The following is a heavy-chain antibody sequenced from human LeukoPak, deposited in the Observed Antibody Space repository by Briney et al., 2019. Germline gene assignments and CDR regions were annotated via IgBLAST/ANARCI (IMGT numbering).Heavy chain of an antibody. CDR3: ARGTLGYDY. Sequence: PSETLSLTCAVSSGSISSGGYSWSWIRQPPGKGLEWIGYIYHSGSTYYNPSLKSRVTISVDRSKNQFSLKLSSVTAADTAVYYCARGTLGYDYWGQGTLVTVSS. CDR1: SGSISSGGYS. J-gene: IGHJ4*02. V-gene: IGHV4-30-2*01. CDR2: IYHSGST. D-gene: IGHD2-15*01.